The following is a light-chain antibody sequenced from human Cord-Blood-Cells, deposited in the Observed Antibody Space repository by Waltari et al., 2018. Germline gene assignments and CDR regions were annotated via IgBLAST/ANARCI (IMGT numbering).Light chain of an antibody. J-gene: IGLJ3*02. Sequence: QSALTQPRSVSGSPGPSVTIPCTGTRRHVGGSNYVSWYQQHPGTAPKLMIYDVSKRPSGVPDRFSGSKSGNTASLTISGLQAEDEADYYCCSYAGSYTWVFGGGTKLTVL. CDR3: CSYAGSYTWV. CDR1: RRHVGGSNY. V-gene: IGLV2-11*01. CDR2: DVS.